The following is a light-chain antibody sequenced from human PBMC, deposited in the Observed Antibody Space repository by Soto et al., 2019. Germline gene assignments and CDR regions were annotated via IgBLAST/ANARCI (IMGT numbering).Light chain of an antibody. CDR2: KAS. V-gene: IGKV1-5*03. J-gene: IGKJ2*01. Sequence: DIQMTQSPSTLSASVGDRVTITCRASQSISSWLAWYQQKPGKAPKLLIYKASSLESGVPSRSSGSGSGTEFTLTISSLQPDDFATYYCQQYKSYPYTFGQGTKLEIK. CDR3: QQYKSYPYT. CDR1: QSISSW.